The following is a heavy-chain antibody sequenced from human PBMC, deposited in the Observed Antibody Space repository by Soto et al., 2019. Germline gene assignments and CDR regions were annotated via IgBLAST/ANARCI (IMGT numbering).Heavy chain of an antibody. CDR2: ITGNGDNT. CDR1: GFTFSTYA. V-gene: IGHV3-23*01. J-gene: IGHJ6*02. D-gene: IGHD3-10*01. Sequence: EVQLLESGGGLVQPGGSLRLSCAASGFTFSTYAMTWVRQAPGKGLQWVSAITGNGDNTYYADSVMGRFTISRDNSKNTLYLQMNSLRAEDTAVYYCASARGSGGGMDVWGQGTTLTVSS. CDR3: ASARGSGGGMDV.